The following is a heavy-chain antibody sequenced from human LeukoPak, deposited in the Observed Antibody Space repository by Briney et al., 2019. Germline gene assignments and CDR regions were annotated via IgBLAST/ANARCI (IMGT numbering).Heavy chain of an antibody. CDR2: TSYDGSNK. CDR3: ARLYCSSTSCFWMGRGDNDSYMDV. D-gene: IGHD2-2*01. CDR1: GFTFSSYA. J-gene: IGHJ6*03. Sequence: PGGSLRLSCAASGFTFSSYAMHWVRQAPGKGLEWVAVTSYDGSNKYYADSLKGRFTISRDNSKNTLYLQMNSLRAEDTAVYYCARLYCSSTSCFWMGRGDNDSYMDVWGKGTTVTVSS. V-gene: IGHV3-30*01.